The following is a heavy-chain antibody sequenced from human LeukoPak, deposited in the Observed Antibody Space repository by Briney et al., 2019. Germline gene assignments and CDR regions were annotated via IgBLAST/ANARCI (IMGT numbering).Heavy chain of an antibody. CDR2: ISTYDGGT. Sequence: ASVMVSCKASGYTFTTFGNNWVRQAPGQGLEWMGWISTYDGGTNYAQKFRDRVTMLRDTSTSTAYMELRSLRSDDTAVYYCARDQPRRGPGNHDYWGQGTLVTVSS. V-gene: IGHV1-18*01. D-gene: IGHD1-26*01. CDR1: GYTFTTFG. J-gene: IGHJ4*02. CDR3: ARDQPRRGPGNHDY.